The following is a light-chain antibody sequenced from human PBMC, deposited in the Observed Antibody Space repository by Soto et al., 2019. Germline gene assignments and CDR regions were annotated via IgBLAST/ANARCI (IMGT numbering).Light chain of an antibody. CDR2: DAA. CDR3: HQFNSYPLT. Sequence: EIVMTQSPGTLSVSPGERATLSCRASQSVTSTLAWYQQKPGRAARLLIYDAASRATGIPDRFSGGGSGTDFTLTIIRLEPEDFAVYYCHQFNSYPLTFGGGTKVDIK. J-gene: IGKJ4*02. CDR1: QSVTST. V-gene: IGKV3-20*01.